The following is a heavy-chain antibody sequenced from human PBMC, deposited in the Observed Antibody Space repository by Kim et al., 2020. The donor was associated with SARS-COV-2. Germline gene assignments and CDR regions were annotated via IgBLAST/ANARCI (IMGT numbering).Heavy chain of an antibody. Sequence: SETLSLTCSVSGGSILNSNFYWSWIRQHPGKGLKWIGYISYSGSTYYDPSLKSRLTISLDASKNQFSLRLNSLTAADTAVYFCARFSSWRQYYSDNSAYPHSWRQEILVNVSS. D-gene: IGHD3-22*01. CDR3: ARFSSWRQYYSDNSAYPHS. CDR2: ISYSGST. CDR1: GGSILNSNFY. V-gene: IGHV4-31*03. J-gene: IGHJ4*02.